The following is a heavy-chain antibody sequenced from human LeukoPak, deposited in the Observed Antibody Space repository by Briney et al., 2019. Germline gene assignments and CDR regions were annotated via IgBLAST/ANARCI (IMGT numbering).Heavy chain of an antibody. D-gene: IGHD2-2*01. J-gene: IGHJ4*02. Sequence: GGSLRLSCAASGFTFSGYGMHWVRQAPGKGLAWVAFIRYDGSNKYYADSVKGRFTISRDNSKNTLYLQMNSLRAEDTAVYYCAKGSNQLLIDYFDYWGQGTLVTVSS. V-gene: IGHV3-30*02. CDR3: AKGSNQLLIDYFDY. CDR2: IRYDGSNK. CDR1: GFTFSGYG.